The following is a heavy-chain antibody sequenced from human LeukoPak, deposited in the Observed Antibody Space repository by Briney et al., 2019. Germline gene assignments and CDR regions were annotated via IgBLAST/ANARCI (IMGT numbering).Heavy chain of an antibody. V-gene: IGHV3-30-3*01. J-gene: IGHJ4*02. CDR2: ISYDGSNK. CDR1: GFAFSSYA. CDR3: AREPLYNNGWQRHFDS. D-gene: IGHD6-19*01. Sequence: GRSLRLSCAASGFAFSSYAVHWVRQVPGKGLEWVAVISYDGSNKYYADSVKGRFTISRDNSKNTLYLQMNSLRAEDTAVYYCAREPLYNNGWQRHFDSWGQGTLVTVSS.